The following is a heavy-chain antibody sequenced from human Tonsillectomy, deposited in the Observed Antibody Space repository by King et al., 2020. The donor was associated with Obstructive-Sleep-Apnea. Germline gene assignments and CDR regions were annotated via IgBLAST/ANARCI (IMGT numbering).Heavy chain of an antibody. CDR1: GGSISSTSYY. CDR3: ASERDIYGMDV. CDR2: IYYSGST. J-gene: IGHJ6*02. Sequence: LQLQESGPGLVKPSETQSLTCTVSGGSISSTSYYWGWIRQPPGKGLEWIGNIYYSGSTYYNPSLKSRVTISVDMSNNQFSLKLSSVTAADTAVYYCASERDIYGMDVWGQGTTVTVSS. V-gene: IGHV4-39*07.